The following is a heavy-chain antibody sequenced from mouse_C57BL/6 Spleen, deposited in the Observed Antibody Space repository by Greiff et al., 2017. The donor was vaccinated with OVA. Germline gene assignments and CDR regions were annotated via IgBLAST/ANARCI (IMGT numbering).Heavy chain of an antibody. Sequence: QVQLQQSGAELVRPGTSVKVSCKASGYAFTNYLIEWVKQRPGQGLEWIGVINPGSGGTTYNQKFKGKATLTADKSSSTAYMQLSSLTSEDSAVYFCARGGAYYSNFDYWGQGTTLTVSS. CDR1: GYAFTNYL. V-gene: IGHV1-54*01. CDR2: INPGSGGT. D-gene: IGHD2-5*01. CDR3: ARGGAYYSNFDY. J-gene: IGHJ2*01.